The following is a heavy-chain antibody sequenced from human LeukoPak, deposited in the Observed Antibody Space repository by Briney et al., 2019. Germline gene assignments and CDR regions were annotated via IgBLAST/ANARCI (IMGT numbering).Heavy chain of an antibody. Sequence: SETLSLTCTVSGGSISSGGYYWSWIRQHPGKGLEWIGYIYYGGSTNYNPSLKSRVTISVDTSKNQFSLKLSSVTAADTAVYYCARAVGYSGSYSYAFDIWGQGTMVTVSS. CDR2: IYYGGST. V-gene: IGHV4-61*08. CDR3: ARAVGYSGSYSYAFDI. J-gene: IGHJ3*02. D-gene: IGHD1-26*01. CDR1: GGSISSGGYY.